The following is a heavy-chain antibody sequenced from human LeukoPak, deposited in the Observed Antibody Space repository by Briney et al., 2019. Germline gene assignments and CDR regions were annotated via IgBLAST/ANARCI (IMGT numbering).Heavy chain of an antibody. CDR2: INPNSGGT. Sequence: VASVKVSCKASGYTFTGYYMHWVRQAPGQGLEWMGWINPNSGGTNYPQKFQGRVTMTRDTSISTAYMELSRLRSDDTAVYYCARRLDYYDISGYHTLDYWGQGTLVTVSS. V-gene: IGHV1-2*02. CDR3: ARRLDYYDISGYHTLDY. CDR1: GYTFTGYY. D-gene: IGHD3-22*01. J-gene: IGHJ4*02.